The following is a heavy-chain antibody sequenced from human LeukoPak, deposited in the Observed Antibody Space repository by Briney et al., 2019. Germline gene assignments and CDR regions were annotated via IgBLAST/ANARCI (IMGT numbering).Heavy chain of an antibody. CDR2: IYTSGST. CDR3: ARVSLDYDFWSGSALEDYYYGMDV. D-gene: IGHD3-3*01. J-gene: IGHJ6*02. Sequence: SETLSLTCTVSGGSISSYYWSWIRQPAGKGLEWIGRIYTSGSTNYNPSLKSRVTMSVDTSKNQFSLKLSSVTAADTAVYYCARVSLDYDFWSGSALEDYYYGMDVWGQGTTVTVSS. CDR1: GGSISSYY. V-gene: IGHV4-4*07.